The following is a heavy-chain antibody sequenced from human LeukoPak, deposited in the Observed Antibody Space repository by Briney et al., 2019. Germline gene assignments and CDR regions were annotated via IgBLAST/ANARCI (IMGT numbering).Heavy chain of an antibody. Sequence: SETLSLTCTVSSGSISSVGYYWSWIRQQPGKGLEWIGYIYYSGSTYYNPSLKSRVTISVDTSKNQFSLKLSSVTAADTAVYYCARFDVVVVFDYWGQGTLVTVSS. V-gene: IGHV4-31*03. J-gene: IGHJ4*02. CDR1: SGSISSVGYY. CDR2: IYYSGST. CDR3: ARFDVVVVFDY. D-gene: IGHD2-15*01.